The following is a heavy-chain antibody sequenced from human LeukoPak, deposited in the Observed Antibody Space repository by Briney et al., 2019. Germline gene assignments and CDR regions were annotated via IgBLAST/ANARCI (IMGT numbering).Heavy chain of an antibody. D-gene: IGHD3-3*01. CDR3: ARGRDDFWSGYYTSYYYGMDV. Sequence: DPSETLSLTCAVYGGSFSGYYWSWIRQPPGKGLEWIGEINHSGSTNYNPSLKSRVTISVDTSKNQFSLKLSSVTAADTAVYYCARGRDDFWSGYYTSYYYGMDVWGHGTTVTVSS. J-gene: IGHJ6*02. V-gene: IGHV4-34*01. CDR2: INHSGST. CDR1: GGSFSGYY.